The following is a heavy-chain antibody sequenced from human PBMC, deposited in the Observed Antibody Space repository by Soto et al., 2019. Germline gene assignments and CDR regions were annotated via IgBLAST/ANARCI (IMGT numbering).Heavy chain of an antibody. CDR3: ARGTDYYDSSGGYYFDY. Sequence: QVQLVQSGAEVKKPGSSVKVSCKTSGGTFSSYAISWVRQAPGQGLEWMGGIIPIFRTANYAQNFQGRVTITADESTRTAYMELSSLRSEDTAVYYCARGTDYYDSSGGYYFDYWGQGTLVTVSS. V-gene: IGHV1-69*01. D-gene: IGHD3-22*01. CDR1: GGTFSSYA. CDR2: IIPIFRTA. J-gene: IGHJ4*02.